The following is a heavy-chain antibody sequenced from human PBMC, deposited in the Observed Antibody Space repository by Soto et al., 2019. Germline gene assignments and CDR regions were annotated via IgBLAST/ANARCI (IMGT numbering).Heavy chain of an antibody. V-gene: IGHV3-30-3*01. CDR1: GFTFSSYA. CDR2: ISYDGSNK. D-gene: IGHD3-10*01. J-gene: IGHJ6*02. CDR3: ARDIGYYGPGDYYYGMDV. Sequence: GGSLRLSCAASGFTFSSYAMHWVRQAPGKGLEWVAVISYDGSNKYYADSVKGRFTISRDNSKNTLYLQMNSLRAEDTAVYYCARDIGYYGPGDYYYGMDVWGQGTTVTVSS.